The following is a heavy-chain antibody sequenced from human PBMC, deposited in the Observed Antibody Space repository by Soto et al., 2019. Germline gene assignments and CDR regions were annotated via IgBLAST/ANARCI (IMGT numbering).Heavy chain of an antibody. J-gene: IGHJ4*02. CDR2: TSGNDGST. CDR3: AKDFTHPFDY. Sequence: PGGSLRLSCAASGFTFSNYAMSWVRQGPGKGLEWVSATSGNDGSTYYADSVKGRFTISRDNSKNTLHLQMNSLRAEDTAVYYCAKDFTHPFDYWGQGTVVTSPQ. CDR1: GFTFSNYA. V-gene: IGHV3-23*01.